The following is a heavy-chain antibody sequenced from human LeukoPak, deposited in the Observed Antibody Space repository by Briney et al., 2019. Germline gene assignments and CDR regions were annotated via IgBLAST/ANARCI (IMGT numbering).Heavy chain of an antibody. V-gene: IGHV1-2*06. D-gene: IGHD6-13*01. CDR3: ARDAAAGTGVDY. CDR1: GYTFTGYY. CDR2: INPNSGGT. J-gene: IGHJ4*02. Sequence: ASVKVSCKASGYTFTGYYMHWVRQAPGQGLEWMGRINPNSGGTNYAQKFQGRVTMTRDTSISTAYMELSRLRSDDTAVYYCARDAAAGTGVDYWGQGTLVTVSS.